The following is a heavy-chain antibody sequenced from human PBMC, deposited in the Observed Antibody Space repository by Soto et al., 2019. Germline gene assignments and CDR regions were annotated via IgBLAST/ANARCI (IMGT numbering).Heavy chain of an antibody. V-gene: IGHV4-61*01. J-gene: IGHJ6*02. CDR2: LYYSGRT. CDR3: ARESRELSSSGGLAV. Sequence: QVQLQESGPGLVKPSEALSLTCTVSGGSVNSDSYYWTWIRQPPGQRLEWIGSLYYSGRTNYNPSLKSRVTISVDTSKNQCYLKLSSVTAADAAVSFCARESRELSSSGGLAVWGQGTTVTVSS. D-gene: IGHD3-10*01. CDR1: GGSVNSDSYY.